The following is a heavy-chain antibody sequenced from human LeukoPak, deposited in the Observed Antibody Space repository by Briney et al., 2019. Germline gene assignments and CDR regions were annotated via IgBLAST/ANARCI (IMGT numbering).Heavy chain of an antibody. CDR2: ISSSSSYI. Sequence: GGSLRLSCAASGFTFSSYSMNWVRQAPGKGLEWVSSISSSSSYIYYADSVKGGFTISRDNAKNSLYLQMNSLRAEDTAVYYCARFEYSSSWTYFDYWGQGTLVTVSS. J-gene: IGHJ4*02. D-gene: IGHD6-13*01. CDR1: GFTFSSYS. V-gene: IGHV3-21*01. CDR3: ARFEYSSSWTYFDY.